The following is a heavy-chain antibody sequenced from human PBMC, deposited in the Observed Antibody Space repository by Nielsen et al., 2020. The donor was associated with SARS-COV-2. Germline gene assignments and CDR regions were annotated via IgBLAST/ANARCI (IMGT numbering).Heavy chain of an antibody. V-gene: IGHV1-2*06. CDR3: AREILPWGGAYVHYYYMDV. Sequence: ASVKVSCKASGYTFTSYYMHWVRQAPGQGLEWMGRINPNSGGTNYAQKFQGRVTMTRDTSISTAYMELSRLRSDDTAVYYCAREILPWGGAYVHYYYMDVWGKGTTVTVSS. CDR2: INPNSGGT. CDR1: GYTFTSYY. D-gene: IGHD3-16*01. J-gene: IGHJ6*03.